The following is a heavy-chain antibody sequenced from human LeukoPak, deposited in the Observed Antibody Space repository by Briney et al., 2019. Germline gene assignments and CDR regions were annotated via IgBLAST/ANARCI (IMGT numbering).Heavy chain of an antibody. CDR3: ARVACGGDCYSSFDY. CDR1: GFTFSSDR. J-gene: IGHJ4*02. Sequence: GGSLRLSCAASGFTFSSDRMHGVSQAPGKGLEWVSSIYTSSSYIYYADSVKGRFTISRDNAKNSLFLQMNSLRAEDTAVYYCARVACGGDCYSSFDYWGQGTLVTVSS. V-gene: IGHV3-21*01. CDR2: IYTSSSYI. D-gene: IGHD2-21*02.